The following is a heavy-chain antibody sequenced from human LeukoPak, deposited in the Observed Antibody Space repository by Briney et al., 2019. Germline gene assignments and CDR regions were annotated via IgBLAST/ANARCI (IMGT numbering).Heavy chain of an antibody. J-gene: IGHJ4*02. V-gene: IGHV3-66*01. CDR2: IHSDGST. CDR3: ARDRGDFDY. CDR1: GFTFSYYW. D-gene: IGHD3-10*01. Sequence: PGGSLRLSCVASGFTFSYYWVTWVRQAPGKGLEWVSVIHSDGSTYYADSVKDRFTISRDNSRNTVYLQMNSLRVEDTAVYYCARDRGDFDYWGQGTLVTVSS.